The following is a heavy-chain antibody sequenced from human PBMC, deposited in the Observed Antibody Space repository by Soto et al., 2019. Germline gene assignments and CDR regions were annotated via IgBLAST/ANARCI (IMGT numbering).Heavy chain of an antibody. D-gene: IGHD3-22*01. Sequence: ASVKVSCKASGYTFTSYGISWVRQAPGQGLEWMGWISAYNGNTNYAQKLQGRVTMTTDTSTSTAYMELRSLRSDDTAVCYCARDDSSYYYYYMDVWGKGTTVTVSS. J-gene: IGHJ6*03. CDR1: GYTFTSYG. CDR3: ARDDSSYYYYYMDV. CDR2: ISAYNGNT. V-gene: IGHV1-18*01.